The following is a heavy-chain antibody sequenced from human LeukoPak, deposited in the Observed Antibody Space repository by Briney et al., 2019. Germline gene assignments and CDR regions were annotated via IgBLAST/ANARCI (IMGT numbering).Heavy chain of an antibody. CDR3: ARRYSSSSKTYYFDY. CDR2: IYTSGST. D-gene: IGHD6-6*01. J-gene: IGHJ4*02. Sequence: SETLSLTCTVSGGSISSYYWSWIRQPPGKGLEWIGYIYTSGSTNYNPSLKSRDTISVDTSKNQFSLKLSSVTAADTAVYYCARRYSSSSKTYYFDYWGQGTLVTVSS. CDR1: GGSISSYY. V-gene: IGHV4-4*09.